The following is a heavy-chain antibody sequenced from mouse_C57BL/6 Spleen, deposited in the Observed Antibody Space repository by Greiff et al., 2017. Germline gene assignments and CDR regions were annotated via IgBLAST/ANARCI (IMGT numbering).Heavy chain of an antibody. J-gene: IGHJ3*01. V-gene: IGHV1-9*01. Sequence: VMLVESGAELMKPGASVKLSCKATGYTFTGYWIEWVKQMPGHGLEWIGEILPGSGSTNYNEKFKGKATCTADTSSNTAYMQLSSLTTEDSAIYYFAKLFPYNYDGGFAYWGQGTLVTVSA. CDR2: ILPGSGST. CDR3: AKLFPYNYDGGFAY. CDR1: GYTFTGYW. D-gene: IGHD2-12*01.